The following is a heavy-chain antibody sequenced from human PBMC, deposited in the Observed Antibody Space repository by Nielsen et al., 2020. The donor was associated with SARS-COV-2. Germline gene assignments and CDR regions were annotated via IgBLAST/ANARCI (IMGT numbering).Heavy chain of an antibody. CDR2: IYSGGSGT. CDR3: ARDPGYSYGDVYFDY. Sequence: GGSLRLSCAASGFTFSSYAMSWVRQAPGKGLEWISVIYSGGSGTYYADSVKGRFTISRDNSKNTLYLQMDSLRAEDTAVYYCARDPGYSYGDVYFDYWGQGTLVTVSS. V-gene: IGHV3-23*03. CDR1: GFTFSSYA. D-gene: IGHD5-18*01. J-gene: IGHJ4*02.